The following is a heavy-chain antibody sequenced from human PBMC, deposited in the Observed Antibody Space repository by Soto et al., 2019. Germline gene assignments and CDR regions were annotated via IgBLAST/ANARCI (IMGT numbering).Heavy chain of an antibody. D-gene: IGHD2-21*02. CDR1: GYTFTSYG. V-gene: IGHV1-18*01. J-gene: IGHJ4*02. Sequence: GASVKVSCKASGYTFTSYGISWVRQAPGQGLEWMGWVSPYNGNTNYAQKLQGRVTMTTDTSTSTAYMELRSLRSDDTAVYHCARGPYGDRYFDYWGQGTLVTVSS. CDR2: VSPYNGNT. CDR3: ARGPYGDRYFDY.